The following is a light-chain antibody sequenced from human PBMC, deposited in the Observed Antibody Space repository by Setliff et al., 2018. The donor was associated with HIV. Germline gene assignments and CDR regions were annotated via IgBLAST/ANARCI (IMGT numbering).Light chain of an antibody. J-gene: IGLJ1*01. CDR2: EVI. V-gene: IGLV2-23*02. Sequence: QSALAQPASVSGSPGQSITISCTGTSSDVGGYNFVSWYQQHPGKAPKLIIYEVIKRPSGTSDRFSGSRSGNTASLTISGPQAKDEADYYCCSYAGTRFFYIFGSGTKVTVL. CDR1: SSDVGGYNF. CDR3: CSYAGTRFFYI.